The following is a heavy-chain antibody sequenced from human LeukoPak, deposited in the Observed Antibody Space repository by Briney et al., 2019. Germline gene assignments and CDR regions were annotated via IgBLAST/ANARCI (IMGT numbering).Heavy chain of an antibody. CDR3: AKGRRNCSSTSCYLDY. CDR1: GFTFSSYA. CDR2: ISGSGGST. D-gene: IGHD2-2*01. J-gene: IGHJ4*02. V-gene: IGHV3-23*01. Sequence: GGSLRLSCAASGFTFSSYAMSWVRQAPGKGLEWVSAISGSGGSTYYADSVKGRFTISRDNSKNTLYLQMNSLRAEDTAVYYCAKGRRNCSSTSCYLDYWGQGTLVIVSS.